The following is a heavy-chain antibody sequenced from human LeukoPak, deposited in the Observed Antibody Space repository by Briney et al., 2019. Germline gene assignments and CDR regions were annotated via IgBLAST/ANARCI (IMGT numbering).Heavy chain of an antibody. CDR1: GFTFSSYG. D-gene: IGHD3-10*01. V-gene: IGHV3-30*02. Sequence: PGGSLRLSCAASGFTFSSYGIPWVRQAPGKGLEWVAFIQYDDIDKRYAESLNGRVSISRDNSKNTLYLQMNSLRAEDTAVYHCAKDYGSGSFSFHYWGQGTLVTVSS. CDR2: IQYDDIDK. J-gene: IGHJ4*02. CDR3: AKDYGSGSFSFHY.